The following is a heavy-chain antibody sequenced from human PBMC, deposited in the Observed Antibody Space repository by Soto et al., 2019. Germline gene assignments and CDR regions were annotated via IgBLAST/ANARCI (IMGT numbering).Heavy chain of an antibody. CDR1: GGSFNSNY. J-gene: IGHJ4*02. CDR3: LSARFDN. V-gene: IGHV4-34*01. D-gene: IGHD6-19*01. CDR2: INHSGNT. Sequence: SETLSLTCVVYGGSFNSNYWTWVRPPPGKGLEWIGEINHSGNTNYNASLSGRVTISVDTSKNRFSLKLSFVTAADTAKYYCLSARFDNWAQGTLVTVSS.